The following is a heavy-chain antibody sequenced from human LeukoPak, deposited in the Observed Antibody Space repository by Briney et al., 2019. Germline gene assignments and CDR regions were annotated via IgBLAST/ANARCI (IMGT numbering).Heavy chain of an antibody. V-gene: IGHV3-7*03. CDR1: GFTFSSHS. Sequence: GGSLRLSCAASGFTFSSHSMNWVRQAPGKGLEWVANIKQDGSEKYFVDSVKGRFTISRDNAKNSLYLQMNSLRADDTAVYYCARGGSRHPSPEDYWGQGTLVTVSS. J-gene: IGHJ4*02. CDR3: ARGGSRHPSPEDY. D-gene: IGHD1-1*01. CDR2: IKQDGSEK.